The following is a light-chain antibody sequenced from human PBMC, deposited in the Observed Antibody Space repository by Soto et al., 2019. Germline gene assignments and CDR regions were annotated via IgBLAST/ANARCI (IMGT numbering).Light chain of an antibody. CDR3: CSYAGSSTWV. V-gene: IGLV2-23*01. Sequence: QSALTQPASVSGSPGQSITISCTGTSSDVGSYKLVSWYQQHPGKAPKLMIYEGSKRPSGVSNRCSGSKSGNTASLTISGLQAEDEADYYCCSYAGSSTWVFGGGTKLTVL. CDR1: SSDVGSYKL. CDR2: EGS. J-gene: IGLJ3*02.